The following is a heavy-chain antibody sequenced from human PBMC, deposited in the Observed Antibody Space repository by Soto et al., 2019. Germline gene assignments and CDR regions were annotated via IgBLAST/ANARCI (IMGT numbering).Heavy chain of an antibody. V-gene: IGHV4-39*01. CDR1: GDSISSGTYY. D-gene: IGHD2-15*01. CDR3: ARRVVGKSWYFDY. CDR2: IFFRGNT. J-gene: IGHJ4*02. Sequence: SETLSLTCKVSGDSISSGTYYWGWIRQPPGKGLEWIGNIFFRGNTYYNPSLKSRVTVSVETSKNQFSLKLASVTAADTAVYYCARRVVGKSWYFDYWGQGTLVTVYS.